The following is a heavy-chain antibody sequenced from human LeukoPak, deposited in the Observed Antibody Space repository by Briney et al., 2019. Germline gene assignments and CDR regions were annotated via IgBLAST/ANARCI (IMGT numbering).Heavy chain of an antibody. CDR2: ISGSGGGT. Sequence: PGGSLRLSCAVSGITLSNYGMSWVRQAPGKGLEWVAGISGSGGGTVYADSVKGRFTTSRDNPKNTLYLQMNSLRAEDTAVYFCAKRGVVIRVILVGFHKEAYYFDSWGQGALVTVSS. J-gene: IGHJ4*02. V-gene: IGHV3-23*01. CDR3: AKRGVVIRVILVGFHKEAYYFDS. CDR1: GITLSNYG. D-gene: IGHD3-22*01.